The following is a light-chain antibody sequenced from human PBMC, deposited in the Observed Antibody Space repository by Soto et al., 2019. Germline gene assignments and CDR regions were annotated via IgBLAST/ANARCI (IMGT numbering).Light chain of an antibody. CDR2: AAS. CDR3: QQYNNWPRA. J-gene: IGKJ1*01. CDR1: QSVSSK. V-gene: IGKV3-15*01. Sequence: EIVMTQSPATLSVSPGERVTLSCRASQSVSSKLAWYQQKPGQAPRLLIYAASTRATGVPARFSGSGSGTEFTLTISSLQSEDFAVYYCQQYNNWPRAFGQGTKVDIK.